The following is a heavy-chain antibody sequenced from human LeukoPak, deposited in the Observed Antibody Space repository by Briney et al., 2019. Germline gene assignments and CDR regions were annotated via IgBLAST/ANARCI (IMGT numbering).Heavy chain of an antibody. V-gene: IGHV1-46*01. CDR2: INPSGGST. CDR1: GYTFTSYY. CDR3: ARGDGYGDYAPLVY. J-gene: IGHJ4*02. D-gene: IGHD4-17*01. Sequence: ASVKVSCXASGYTFTSYYMHWVRQAPGQGLEWMGIINPSGGSTSYAQKFQGRVTMTRDTSTGTAYMELRSLRSDDTAVYYCARGDGYGDYAPLVYWGQGTLVTVSS.